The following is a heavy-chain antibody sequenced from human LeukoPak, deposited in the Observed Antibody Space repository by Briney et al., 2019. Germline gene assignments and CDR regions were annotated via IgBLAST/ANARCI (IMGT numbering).Heavy chain of an antibody. J-gene: IGHJ4*02. Sequence: ASVKVSCKASGYTFTGYYMHWVRQAPGQGLEWMGRINPNSGGTNYAQKFQGRVTMTRDTPISTAYMELSRLRSDDTAVYYCAMLSSYDILTGYFPIDYWGQGTLVTVSS. D-gene: IGHD3-9*01. V-gene: IGHV1-2*06. CDR2: INPNSGGT. CDR3: AMLSSYDILTGYFPIDY. CDR1: GYTFTGYY.